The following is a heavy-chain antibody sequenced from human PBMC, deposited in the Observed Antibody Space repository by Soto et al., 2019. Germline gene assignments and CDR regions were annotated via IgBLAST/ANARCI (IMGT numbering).Heavy chain of an antibody. CDR2: IYPGDSDT. CDR1: GYSFTSYW. D-gene: IGHD3-10*01. Sequence: EVQLVQSGAEVKKPGESLKISCKGSGYSFTSYWIGWVRQMPGKGLEWMGIIYPGDSDTRYSPSFQGQFTISAAKSISNAYLQWSSLKASDTAMYDCARTALLWFGEFFPHNPLPWYFDLWGRGTLVTVSS. CDR3: ARTALLWFGEFFPHNPLPWYFDL. V-gene: IGHV5-51*01. J-gene: IGHJ2*01.